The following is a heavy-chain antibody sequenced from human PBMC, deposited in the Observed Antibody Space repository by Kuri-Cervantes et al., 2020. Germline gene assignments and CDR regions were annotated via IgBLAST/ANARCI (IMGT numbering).Heavy chain of an antibody. Sequence: ASVKVSCKASEYTFSSYDINWVRQATGQGLEWMGWMNPSTGNTGYAQKFQGRVTMTRDTSINTAYMELSRLRSDDTAVYYCARDADFQWPDAFDIWGQGTMVTVSS. CDR1: EYTFSSYD. D-gene: IGHD6-19*01. CDR3: ARDADFQWPDAFDI. J-gene: IGHJ3*02. V-gene: IGHV1-8*01. CDR2: MNPSTGNT.